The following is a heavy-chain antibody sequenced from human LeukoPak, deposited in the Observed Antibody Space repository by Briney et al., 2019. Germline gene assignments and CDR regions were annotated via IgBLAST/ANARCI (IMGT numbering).Heavy chain of an antibody. CDR3: ASSCSSTSCYGRYNWFDP. Sequence: RSSETLSLTCAVYGGSFSGYYWSWIRQPPGKVLEWIGEINHSGSTNYNPSLKSRVTISVDTSKNQFSLKLSSVTAADTAVYYCASSCSSTSCYGRYNWFDPWGQGTLVTVSS. CDR1: GGSFSGYY. V-gene: IGHV4-34*01. CDR2: INHSGST. J-gene: IGHJ5*02. D-gene: IGHD2-2*01.